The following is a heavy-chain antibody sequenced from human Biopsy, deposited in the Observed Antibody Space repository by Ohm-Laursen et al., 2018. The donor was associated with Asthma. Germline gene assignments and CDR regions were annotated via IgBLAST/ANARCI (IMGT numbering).Heavy chain of an antibody. V-gene: IGHV3-30*05. Sequence: SLRLSCTATGFSFSNFAIHWVRQAPGKGLEWVGVISKDASTQDYADSVKGRFTMAKDNSKNTLDLQMNSLREEGTAVYYCVRDGTDDAFDIWGQGTVVSVSS. J-gene: IGHJ3*02. CDR2: ISKDASTQ. CDR3: VRDGTDDAFDI. CDR1: GFSFSNFA. D-gene: IGHD1-1*01.